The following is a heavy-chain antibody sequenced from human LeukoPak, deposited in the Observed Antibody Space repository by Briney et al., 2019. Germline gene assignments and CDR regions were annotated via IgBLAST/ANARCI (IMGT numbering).Heavy chain of an antibody. J-gene: IGHJ4*02. Sequence: ASVKVSCKASGYTFTGYYMHWVRQAPGQGLEWMGRINPNSGGTNYAQKFQGRVTMTRDTSISTAYMELSRLRSDDTAVYYCASSVHHTYYYDSSGYFDHWGQGTPVTVSS. D-gene: IGHD3-22*01. CDR2: INPNSGGT. CDR1: GYTFTGYY. CDR3: ASSVHHTYYYDSSGYFDH. V-gene: IGHV1-2*06.